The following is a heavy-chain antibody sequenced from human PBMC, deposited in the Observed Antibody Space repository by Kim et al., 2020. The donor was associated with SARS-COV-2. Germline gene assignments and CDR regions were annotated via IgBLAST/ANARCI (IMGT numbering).Heavy chain of an antibody. J-gene: IGHJ4*02. CDR1: GFTFTCYY. D-gene: IGHD6-19*01. Sequence: ASVKVSCKAFGFTFTCYYIHWVRQAPGQGPEWMGLINPNSDGANYAQKFQGRVTLTRDMSFSTTYMELSSLRSDDTAVYYCASQPHVAAGTWCFDYWGQGTLVTVSS. CDR2: INPNSDGA. V-gene: IGHV1-2*02. CDR3: ASQPHVAAGTWCFDY.